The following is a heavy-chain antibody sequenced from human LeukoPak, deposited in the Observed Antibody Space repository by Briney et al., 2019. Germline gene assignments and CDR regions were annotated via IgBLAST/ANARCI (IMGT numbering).Heavy chain of an antibody. Sequence: SETLSLTCTVSGGSISSSSYYWGWIRPPPGKGLEWIGSIYYSGSTYYNPSLKSRVTISVDTSKNQSSLKLSSVTAADTAVYYCARAQYYYDTRYYFDYWGQGTLVTVSS. CDR2: IYYSGST. V-gene: IGHV4-39*01. CDR3: ARAQYYYDTRYYFDY. J-gene: IGHJ4*02. CDR1: GGSISSSSYY. D-gene: IGHD3-22*01.